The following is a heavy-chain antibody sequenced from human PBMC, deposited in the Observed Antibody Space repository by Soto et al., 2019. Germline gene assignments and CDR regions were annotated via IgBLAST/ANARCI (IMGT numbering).Heavy chain of an antibody. CDR3: ASANNVLPGGSFDY. D-gene: IGHD3-10*01. V-gene: IGHV4-30-2*01. J-gene: IGHJ4*02. Sequence: QLQLQESGSGLVKPSQTLSLTCAVSGGSISSGGYSWSWIRQPPGKGLEWIGYIYHSGSTYYNPSLRRRVTISVARSKNQYSLQLSSVPAADTAVYYCASANNVLPGGSFDYWGQGTLVTVSS. CDR1: GGSISSGGYS. CDR2: IYHSGST.